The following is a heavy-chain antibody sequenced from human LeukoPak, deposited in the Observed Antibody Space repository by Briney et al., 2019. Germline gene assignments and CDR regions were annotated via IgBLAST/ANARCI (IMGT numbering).Heavy chain of an antibody. CDR2: MNPNSGNT. V-gene: IGHV1-8*01. Sequence: ASVKVSCKASGYTFTSYDINWVRQATGQGLEWMGWMNPNSGNTGYAQKFQGRVTMTRNTSISTAYMELSSLRSEDTAVYYCARSMVLLWALDYWGQGTLVTVSS. CDR3: ARSMVLLWALDY. CDR1: GYTFTSYD. J-gene: IGHJ4*02. D-gene: IGHD3-10*01.